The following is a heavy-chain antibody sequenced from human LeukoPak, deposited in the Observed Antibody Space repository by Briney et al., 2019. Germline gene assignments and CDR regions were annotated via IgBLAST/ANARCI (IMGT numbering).Heavy chain of an antibody. CDR3: ARRGREIVLRYFDWTRGGFDP. D-gene: IGHD3-9*01. Sequence: PSETLSLTCTVSGASVSSTLFYWGWIRQPPGKGLEWIGEINHSGSTNYNPSLKSRVTISVDTSKNQFSLKLSSVTAADTAVYYCARRGREIVLRYFDWTRGGFDPWGQGTLVTVSS. V-gene: IGHV4-39*07. CDR1: GASVSSTLFY. J-gene: IGHJ5*02. CDR2: INHSGST.